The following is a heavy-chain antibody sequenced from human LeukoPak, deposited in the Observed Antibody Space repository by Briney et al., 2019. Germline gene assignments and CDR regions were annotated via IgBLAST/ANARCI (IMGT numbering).Heavy chain of an antibody. Sequence: ASVKVSCKASGYTFTSYGISWVRQAPGQGLEWMGWISAYNGNTNYAQKLQGRVTMTTDTSTSTAYMELRSLRSDDTAVYYCARARYYYDSSGYFPPDYRGQGTLVTVSS. CDR2: ISAYNGNT. V-gene: IGHV1-18*01. D-gene: IGHD3-22*01. CDR3: ARARYYYDSSGYFPPDY. CDR1: GYTFTSYG. J-gene: IGHJ4*02.